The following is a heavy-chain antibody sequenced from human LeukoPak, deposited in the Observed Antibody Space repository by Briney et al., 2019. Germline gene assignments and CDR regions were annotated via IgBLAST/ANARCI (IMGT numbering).Heavy chain of an antibody. V-gene: IGHV3-11*01. D-gene: IGHD3-16*01. Sequence: PGGSLRLSCAASGFTFSDYYMSWSRQAPGKGQEWVSYISSSGSTIYYADSVKGRFTISRDNAKNSLYLQMNSLRAEDTAVYYCAGGLYYYYYYMDVWGKGTTVTVSS. J-gene: IGHJ6*03. CDR1: GFTFSDYY. CDR2: ISSSGSTI. CDR3: AGGLYYYYYYMDV.